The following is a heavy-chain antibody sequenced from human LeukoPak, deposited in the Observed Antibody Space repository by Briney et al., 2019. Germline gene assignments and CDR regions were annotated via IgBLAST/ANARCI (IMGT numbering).Heavy chain of an antibody. CDR3: ARGPYRDGYNYGAFDI. Sequence: PGGSLRLSCAASGFTVSSNYMTWVRQAPGKGLEWVSVIYSGGSTYYADSVKGRFTISRDNSKNTLYLQMTGLRAEDTAVYYCARGPYRDGYNYGAFDIWGQGTMVTVSS. J-gene: IGHJ3*02. D-gene: IGHD5-24*01. CDR1: GFTVSSNY. V-gene: IGHV3-53*01. CDR2: IYSGGST.